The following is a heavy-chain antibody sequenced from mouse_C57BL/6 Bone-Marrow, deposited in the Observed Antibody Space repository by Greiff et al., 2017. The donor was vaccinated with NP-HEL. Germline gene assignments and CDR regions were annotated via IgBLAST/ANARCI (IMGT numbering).Heavy chain of an antibody. V-gene: IGHV1-18*01. CDR1: GYTFTDYN. J-gene: IGHJ1*03. CDR2: INPNNGGT. Sequence: VHVKQSGPELVKPGASVKIPCKASGYTFTDYNMDWVKQSHGKSLEWIGDINPNNGGTIYNQKFKGKATLTVDKSSSTAYMELRSLTSEDTAVYYCASGGGTHWYFDVWGTGTTVTVSS. CDR3: ASGGGTHWYFDV. D-gene: IGHD3-3*01.